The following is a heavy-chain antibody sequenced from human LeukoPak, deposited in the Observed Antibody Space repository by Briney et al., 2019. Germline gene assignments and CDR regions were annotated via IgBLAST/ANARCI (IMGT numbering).Heavy chain of an antibody. CDR3: AGIAKDCGGDCFADY. Sequence: GGSLRLSCAPSALTVSGNSLTWIRQIPGEGLEWVSAIYYGGSTFYADSVKGRFIISRDTSKNTWTLQMNSLRVEDTAVYYCAGIAKDCGGDCFADYWGQGTLVTVSS. CDR2: IYYGGST. J-gene: IGHJ4*02. CDR1: ALTVSGNS. V-gene: IGHV3-66*01. D-gene: IGHD2-21*01.